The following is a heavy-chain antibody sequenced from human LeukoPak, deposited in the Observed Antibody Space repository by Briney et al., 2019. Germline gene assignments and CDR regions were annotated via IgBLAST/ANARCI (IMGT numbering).Heavy chain of an antibody. CDR3: ARSFHGDCDY. Sequence: SSETLSLTCAVYGGSFSGYYWSWIRQPPGKGLEWIGEINHSGSTNYNPSLKSRVTISVDTSKNQFSLKLSSVTAADTAVYYCARSFHGDCDYWGQGTLVTVSS. CDR1: GGSFSGYY. V-gene: IGHV4-34*01. D-gene: IGHD4-17*01. CDR2: INHSGST. J-gene: IGHJ4*02.